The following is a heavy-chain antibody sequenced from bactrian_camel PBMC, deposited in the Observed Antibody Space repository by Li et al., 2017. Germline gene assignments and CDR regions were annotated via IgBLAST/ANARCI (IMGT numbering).Heavy chain of an antibody. V-gene: IGHV3S32*01. D-gene: IGHD1*01. Sequence: DVQLVESGGGSVEAGGSLRLSCAASGYLYATYKMGWFRQRPGERSEGIASIDSDGDDSYADSVKGRFTISKGNDKSTLYLQMDGLKPDDSAKYYCAWDHDTKTAVRFYDVPGFRYKGQGTQVTVS. CDR1: GYLYATYK. CDR2: IDSDGDD. J-gene: IGHJ4*01.